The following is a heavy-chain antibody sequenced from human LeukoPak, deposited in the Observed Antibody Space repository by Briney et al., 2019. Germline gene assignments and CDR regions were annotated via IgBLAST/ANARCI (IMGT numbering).Heavy chain of an antibody. Sequence: KPSETLSLTCAVYGGSFSGYYWSWIRQPPGKGLEWIGEINHSGSTNYNPSLKSRVTISVDTSKNQFSLKLSSVTAADTAVYYCARYYYDSSGISNWFDPWGQGTLVTVSS. CDR1: GGSFSGYY. J-gene: IGHJ5*02. V-gene: IGHV4-34*01. CDR2: INHSGST. CDR3: ARYYYDSSGISNWFDP. D-gene: IGHD3-22*01.